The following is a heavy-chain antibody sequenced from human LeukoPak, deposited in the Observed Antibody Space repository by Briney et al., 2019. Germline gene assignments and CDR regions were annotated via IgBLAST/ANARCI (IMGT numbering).Heavy chain of an antibody. CDR3: ARVWYYDFWSGYSCLDY. CDR1: GFTFSSYS. J-gene: IGHJ4*02. D-gene: IGHD3-3*01. V-gene: IGHV3-21*01. Sequence: PGGSLRLSCAASGFTFSSYSMNWVRQAPGKGLEWVSCISSTSSNTNYADSVKGRFTISRDNAKNSLYLQMNSLRAEDTAVYYCARVWYYDFWSGYSCLDYWGQGTLVTVSS. CDR2: ISSTSSNT.